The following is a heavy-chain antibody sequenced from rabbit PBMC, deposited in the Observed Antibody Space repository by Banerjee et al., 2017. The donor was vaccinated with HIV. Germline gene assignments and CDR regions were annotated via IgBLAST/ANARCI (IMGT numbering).Heavy chain of an antibody. D-gene: IGHD6-1*01. V-gene: IGHV1S45*01. CDR3: ARGTYNSYAL. Sequence: QQQLEESGGDLVQPEGSLTLTCTASGFSFSSGYDMCWVRQAPGKGLEWIACIVTGIDYPYYVKWAKGRFTVSKASSTMVTLQMTSLTVADTATYFCARGTYNSYALWGPGTLVTVS. CDR2: IVTGIDYP. CDR1: GFSFSSGYD. J-gene: IGHJ4*01.